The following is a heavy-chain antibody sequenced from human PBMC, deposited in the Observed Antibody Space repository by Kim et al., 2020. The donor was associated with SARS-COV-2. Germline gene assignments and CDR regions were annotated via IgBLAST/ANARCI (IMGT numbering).Heavy chain of an antibody. V-gene: IGHV3-15*01. CDR3: ATESFRGNSYGFDY. Sequence: AAPVKGRFTISRDDSKNMLYLQMNSLKTEDTAVYYCATESFRGNSYGFDYWGQGTLVTVSS. J-gene: IGHJ4*02. D-gene: IGHD5-18*01.